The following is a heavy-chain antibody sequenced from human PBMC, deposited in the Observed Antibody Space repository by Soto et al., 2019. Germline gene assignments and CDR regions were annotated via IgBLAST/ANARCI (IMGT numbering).Heavy chain of an antibody. CDR1: GGSISSYY. CDR2: IYSGGST. CDR3: ARDPREKYGMDV. J-gene: IGHJ6*02. Sequence: PSETLSLTCTVSGGSISSYYWSWVRQAPGKGLEWVSVIYSGGSTYYADSVKGRFTISRDNSKNTLYLQMNSLRVEDTAVYYCARDPREKYGMDVWGQGTTVTVSS. V-gene: IGHV3-53*01.